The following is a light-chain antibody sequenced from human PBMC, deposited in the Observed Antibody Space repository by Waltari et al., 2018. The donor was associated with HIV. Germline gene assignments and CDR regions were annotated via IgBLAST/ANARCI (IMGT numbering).Light chain of an antibody. J-gene: IGKJ2*01. CDR3: QQYNNWPPYT. Sequence: ETVMTQSPATLSVSPGDRATLSCRASQSVSSNLAWYQQKPGQAPRLLIYGASTRVTSIPARFSGSGSGTEFTLTISSLQSEDFAVYYCQQYNNWPPYTFGQGTKVEIK. CDR1: QSVSSN. CDR2: GAS. V-gene: IGKV3-15*01.